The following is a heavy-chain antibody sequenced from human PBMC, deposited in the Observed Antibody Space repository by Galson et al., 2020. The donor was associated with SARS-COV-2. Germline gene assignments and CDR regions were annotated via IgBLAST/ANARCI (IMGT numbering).Heavy chain of an antibody. CDR1: GGTFSSYT. V-gene: IGHV1-69*02. D-gene: IGHD2-21*02. J-gene: IGHJ6*02. CDR2: IIPILGIA. CDR3: ARLRLRAEGRSYYYYGMDV. Sequence: SVKVSCKASGGTFSSYTISWVRQAPGQGLEWMGRIIPILGIANYAQKFQGRVTITADKSTSTAYMELSSLRSEDTAVYYCARLRLRAEGRSYYYYGMDVWGQGTTVTVSS.